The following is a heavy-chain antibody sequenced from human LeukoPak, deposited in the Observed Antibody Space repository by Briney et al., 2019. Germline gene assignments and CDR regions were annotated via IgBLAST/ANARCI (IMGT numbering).Heavy chain of an antibody. CDR1: GFTLSSYW. D-gene: IGHD6-19*01. V-gene: IGHV3-7*01. CDR3: AYSSGPPYFDY. Sequence: GALRLSCGASGFTLSSYWMSWVRQAPGKGLEWVANIKQDGSEKYYVDSVKGRFTISRDNAKKSLYLQMHSLSSEDTDVYYCAYSSGPPYFDYGGQGTLVTVSS. CDR2: IKQDGSEK. J-gene: IGHJ4*02.